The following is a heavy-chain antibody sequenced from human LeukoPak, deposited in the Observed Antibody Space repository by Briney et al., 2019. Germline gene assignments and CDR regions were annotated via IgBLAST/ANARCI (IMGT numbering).Heavy chain of an antibody. J-gene: IGHJ6*02. D-gene: IGHD6-13*01. CDR2: ISANNGNT. Sequence: ASVKVSCKASGYTFTSYGMSWVRQAPGQGLEWMGWISANNGNTNYAQKLQGRVTMTTDTSTSTAYMELRSLRSDDTAVYYCARSSSWEIYYYSGLDVWGQGTTVTVS. V-gene: IGHV1-18*01. CDR3: ARSSSWEIYYYSGLDV. CDR1: GYTFTSYG.